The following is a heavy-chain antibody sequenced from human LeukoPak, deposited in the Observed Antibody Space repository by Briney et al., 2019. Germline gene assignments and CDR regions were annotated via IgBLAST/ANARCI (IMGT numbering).Heavy chain of an antibody. V-gene: IGHV3-30*04. CDR1: GFTFSSYA. Sequence: GGSLRLSCAASGFTFSSYAMHWVRQAPGKGQEWVAVISYDGSNKYYADSVKGRFTISRDNSKNTLYLQMNSLRAEDTAVYYCARDMDSSGYYFDYWGQGTLVTVSS. D-gene: IGHD3-22*01. CDR2: ISYDGSNK. J-gene: IGHJ4*02. CDR3: ARDMDSSGYYFDY.